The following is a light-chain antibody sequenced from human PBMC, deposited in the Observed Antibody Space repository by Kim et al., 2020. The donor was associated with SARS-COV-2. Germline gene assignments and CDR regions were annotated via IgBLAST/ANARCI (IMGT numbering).Light chain of an antibody. V-gene: IGKV3D-7*01. CDR1: QSVSSSY. Sequence: PGERVTLSCRASQSVSSSYLTWYQQKPGQAPRLLIYGASTRATGIPARFRGSGTGTDFTLTISSLQPEDFAVYYCQWDYNLPVWTFGQGTKVDIK. CDR3: QWDYNLPVWT. CDR2: GAS. J-gene: IGKJ1*01.